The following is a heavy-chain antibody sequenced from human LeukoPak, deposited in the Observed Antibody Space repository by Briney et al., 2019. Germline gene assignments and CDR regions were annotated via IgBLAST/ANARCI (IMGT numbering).Heavy chain of an antibody. Sequence: ASVKVSCKASGYTFTGYYIHWVRQAPGQGLEWMGWINPNSGGTTYAQKFQGRVTMTRDTSITTAYMELSRLRSDDTAVYYCARDDYKTLYYYYYMDVWGKGTTVIVSS. V-gene: IGHV1-2*02. J-gene: IGHJ6*03. D-gene: IGHD3-16*01. CDR1: GYTFTGYY. CDR2: INPNSGGT. CDR3: ARDDYKTLYYYYYMDV.